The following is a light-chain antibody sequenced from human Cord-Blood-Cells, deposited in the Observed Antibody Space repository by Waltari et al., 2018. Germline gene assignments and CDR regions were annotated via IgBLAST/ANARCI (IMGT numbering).Light chain of an antibody. J-gene: IGKJ1*01. Sequence: DIKMTQYPSTLSASVGDRVTITCRASQSISSGLAWYQQKPGKAPKLLIYKASSLESGVPSRFSGSGSGTEFTLTISSLQPDDFATYYCQQYNSYSQTFGQGTKVEIK. V-gene: IGKV1-5*03. CDR1: QSISSG. CDR3: QQYNSYSQT. CDR2: KAS.